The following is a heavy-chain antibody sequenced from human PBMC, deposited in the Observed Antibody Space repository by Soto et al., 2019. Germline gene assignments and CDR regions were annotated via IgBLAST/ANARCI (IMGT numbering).Heavy chain of an antibody. CDR3: APFEGFGQFPWDS. J-gene: IGHJ4*02. CDR2: IFSNDEK. D-gene: IGHD3-10*01. V-gene: IGHV2-26*01. Sequence: QVTLKESGPVLVKPTETLTLTCTVSGFSLNNARMGVSWIRQPPGKALEWLGHIFSNDEKSYTTSLKTRLTISKDTSKRQVVLTMAHMDPVDTATYYCAPFEGFGQFPWDSWGQGILVTVSS. CDR1: GFSLNNARMG.